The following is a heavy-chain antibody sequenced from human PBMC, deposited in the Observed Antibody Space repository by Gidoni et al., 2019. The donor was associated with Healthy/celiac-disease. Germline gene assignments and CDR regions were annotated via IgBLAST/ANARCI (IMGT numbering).Heavy chain of an antibody. CDR3: ARQRRSGPYYYDSSGYYYLDY. J-gene: IGHJ4*02. CDR1: GFTFSSYW. Sequence: EVQLVESGGGLVQPGGSLRLSCAASGFTFSSYWLSWVRQAPGKGLEWVANINEDGSEKYYVDSVKGRFTISRDNAKNSLYLQMNSLRAEDTAVYYCARQRRSGPYYYDSSGYYYLDYWGQGTLVTVSS. D-gene: IGHD3-22*01. CDR2: INEDGSEK. V-gene: IGHV3-7*01.